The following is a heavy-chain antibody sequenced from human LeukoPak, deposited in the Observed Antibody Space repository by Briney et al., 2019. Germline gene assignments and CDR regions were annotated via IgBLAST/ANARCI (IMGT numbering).Heavy chain of an antibody. CDR1: GYTFTSYY. D-gene: IGHD1-26*01. CDR2: INPSGGST. V-gene: IGHV1-46*01. CDR3: ARTYSGSYSEEYYFDY. J-gene: IGHJ4*02. Sequence: ASVKVSCKASGYTFTSYYMHWVRQAPGQGLEWMGKINPSGGSTTYAQKFQGRVTMTGDMSTSTVYMELSSLRSEDTAVYYCARTYSGSYSEEYYFDYWGQGTLVTVSS.